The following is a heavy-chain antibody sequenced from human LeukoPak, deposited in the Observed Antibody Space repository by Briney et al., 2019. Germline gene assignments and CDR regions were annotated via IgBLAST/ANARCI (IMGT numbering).Heavy chain of an antibody. D-gene: IGHD3-10*01. V-gene: IGHV5-51*01. Sequence: GESLKISCEGSGYSFTSYWIGWVRQMPGKGLEWMGIIYPGDSETRYSPSFQGQVTISADKSTSTAFLQWNSLKASDTAIYYCARRRGYTGGLDHWGQGTLVTVSS. CDR3: ARRRGYTGGLDH. J-gene: IGHJ4*02. CDR2: IYPGDSET. CDR1: GYSFTSYW.